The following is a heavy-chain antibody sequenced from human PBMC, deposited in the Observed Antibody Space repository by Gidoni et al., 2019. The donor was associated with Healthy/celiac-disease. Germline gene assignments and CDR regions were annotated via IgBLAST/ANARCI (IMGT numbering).Heavy chain of an antibody. CDR1: GFTFSSYS. D-gene: IGHD3-22*01. J-gene: IGHJ4*02. V-gene: IGHV3-21*01. Sequence: EVQLVESGGGLVKPGGSLRLSCAASGFTFSSYSMNWVRQAPGKGLEWVSSISSSSSYIYYADSVKRRFTISRDNAKNSMYLQMNSLRAEDTAVYYCANAYDSSGFDYWGQGTLVTVSS. CDR2: ISSSSSYI. CDR3: ANAYDSSGFDY.